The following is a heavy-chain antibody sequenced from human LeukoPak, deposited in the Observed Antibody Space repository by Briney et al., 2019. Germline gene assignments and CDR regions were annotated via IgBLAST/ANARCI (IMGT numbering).Heavy chain of an antibody. J-gene: IGHJ6*02. CDR1: GFTFSSYA. CDR2: ISGSGGST. CDR3: AKDRSYSSSWYYYYGMDV. D-gene: IGHD6-13*01. V-gene: IGHV3-23*01. Sequence: PGGSLRLSCAASGFTFSSYAMSWVRQAPGKGLEWVSAISGSGGSTYYADSVKGRFTISRDNSKNTLYLQMNSLRAEDTAVYYCAKDRSYSSSWYYYYGMDVWGQGTTVTVSS.